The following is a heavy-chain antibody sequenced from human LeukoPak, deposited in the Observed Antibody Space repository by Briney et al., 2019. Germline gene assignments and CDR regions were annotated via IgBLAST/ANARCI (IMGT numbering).Heavy chain of an antibody. CDR3: AKNGIAGLGDNWFDS. D-gene: IGHD6-13*01. J-gene: IGHJ5*01. Sequence: GGSLRLSCAASGFMFSSYAMNWVRQTPGKGLEWVSRISGSGAMTYYTDSVKGRFTISRDNSKNTLFLQVNSLRAEDTAVYYCAKNGIAGLGDNWFDSWGHGTLVTVSS. V-gene: IGHV3-23*01. CDR1: GFMFSSYA. CDR2: ISGSGAMT.